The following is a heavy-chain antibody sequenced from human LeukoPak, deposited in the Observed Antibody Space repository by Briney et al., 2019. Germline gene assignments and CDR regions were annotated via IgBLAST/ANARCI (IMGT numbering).Heavy chain of an antibody. CDR3: AKEFYYGPGSYYTTFDS. V-gene: IGHV3-23*01. CDR1: KFTFSSYA. J-gene: IGHJ4*02. Sequence: PGGSLRLSCAASKFTFSSYAVSWVRQAPGKGLEWVSAISGSGGSTYYADSVKGRFTISRDNSKNTLYLQMNSLRAEDTALYYCAKEFYYGPGSYYTTFDSLGQGTLVTVSP. D-gene: IGHD3-10*01. CDR2: ISGSGGST.